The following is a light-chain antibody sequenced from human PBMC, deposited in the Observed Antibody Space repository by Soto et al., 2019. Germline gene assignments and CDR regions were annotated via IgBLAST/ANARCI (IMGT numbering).Light chain of an antibody. J-gene: IGKJ1*01. CDR1: QSVSSSY. CDR3: QQYGRSPRT. V-gene: IGKV3-20*01. CDR2: GAS. Sequence: EIVLTQSPGALSLSPGERATLSCGASQSVSSSYLAWYQQKPGQAPRLLIYGASTRATGIPDRFSGSGSGTDFTLTISRLEPEDFAVYHCQQYGRSPRTFGQGTKVDIK.